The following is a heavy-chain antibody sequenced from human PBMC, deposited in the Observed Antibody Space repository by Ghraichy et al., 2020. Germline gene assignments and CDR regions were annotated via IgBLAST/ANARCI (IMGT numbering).Heavy chain of an antibody. V-gene: IGHV3-30*04. CDR1: GFTFSSYA. Sequence: GGSLRLACAASGFTFSSYAMHWVRQAPGKGLEWVAVISYDGSNKYYADSVKGRFTISRDNSKNTLYLQMNSLRAEDTAVYYCARDRGPFDYWGQGTLVTVSS. CDR3: ARDRGPFDY. J-gene: IGHJ4*02. CDR2: ISYDGSNK.